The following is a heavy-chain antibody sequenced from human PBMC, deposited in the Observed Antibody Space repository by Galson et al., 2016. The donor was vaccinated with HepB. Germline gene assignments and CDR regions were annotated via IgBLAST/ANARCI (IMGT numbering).Heavy chain of an antibody. CDR3: ASMTGTTPGGY. Sequence: APGEGLEWVSLIYSGGSTYYADSVKGRFTISRDNSKNTLYLQMNSLRAEDTAVYYCASMTGTTPGGYWGQGTLVTVSS. D-gene: IGHD1-20*01. J-gene: IGHJ4*02. CDR2: IYSGGST. V-gene: IGHV3-53*01.